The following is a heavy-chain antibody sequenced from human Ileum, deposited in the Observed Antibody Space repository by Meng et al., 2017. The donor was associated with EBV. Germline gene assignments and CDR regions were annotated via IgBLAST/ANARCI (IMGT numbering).Heavy chain of an antibody. J-gene: IGHJ4*02. CDR3: AMWAFIYSYGFDH. Sequence: QLQFQESVPGLVKPSGPLSLTCTVSGASITESNSWSWVRPPPGKGLEWIGEIYHSGGTNYNPSLKSRVTISVDKSKNQISLKLISVTAADTAVYYCAMWAFIYSYGFDHWGQGTLVTVSS. CDR1: GASITESNS. D-gene: IGHD5-18*01. CDR2: IYHSGGT. V-gene: IGHV4-4*02.